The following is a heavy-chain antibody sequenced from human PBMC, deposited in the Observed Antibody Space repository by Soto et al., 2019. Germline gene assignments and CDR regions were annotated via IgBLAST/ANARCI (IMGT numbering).Heavy chain of an antibody. CDR3: ANRDTSMITRYYYGMDV. V-gene: IGHV3-23*01. Sequence: EVQLFESGGGLVQPGGSLGLSCAASGFRFSDYDMSWVRQAPGKGLEWVSAISGGGDVTYYADSVKGRFTISRDNSKNTLYLQMNSLRAEDTAVYYCANRDTSMITRYYYGMDVWGQGTTVTVSS. CDR1: GFRFSDYD. J-gene: IGHJ6*02. D-gene: IGHD3-16*01. CDR2: ISGGGDVT.